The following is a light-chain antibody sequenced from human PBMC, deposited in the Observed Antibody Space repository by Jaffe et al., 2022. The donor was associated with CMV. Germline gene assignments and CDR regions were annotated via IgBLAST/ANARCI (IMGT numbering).Light chain of an antibody. CDR1: SSDIGAYNY. Sequence: QSALTQPASVSGSPGQSITISCTGTSSDIGAYNYVSWYQQPPGKAPKLVIYDVSNRPSGVSDRFSGSKSGNTASLTISGLQAEDEADYYCSSYTSSSTLVFGGGTKLTVL. J-gene: IGLJ2*01. V-gene: IGLV2-14*03. CDR3: SSYTSSSTLV. CDR2: DVS.